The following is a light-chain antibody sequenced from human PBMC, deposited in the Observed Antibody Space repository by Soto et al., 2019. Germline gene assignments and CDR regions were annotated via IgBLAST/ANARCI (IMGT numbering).Light chain of an antibody. CDR1: QSVSSY. V-gene: IGKV3-11*01. CDR2: DAS. J-gene: IGKJ1*01. Sequence: EIVLTQSPATLSLSPGEGATLSCRASQSVSSYLAWYQQKPGQAPRLLIYDASNRATGIPARFSGSGSGTDFTLTISSLEPEDFAIYYCQQRSNWPRTFGQGPKVEIK. CDR3: QQRSNWPRT.